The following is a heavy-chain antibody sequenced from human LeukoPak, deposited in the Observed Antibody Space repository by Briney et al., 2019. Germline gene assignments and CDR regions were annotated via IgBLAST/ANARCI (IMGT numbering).Heavy chain of an antibody. V-gene: IGHV4-4*07. J-gene: IGHJ3*02. D-gene: IGHD3-9*01. CDR1: GGSISSYY. CDR3: ARDFAIFGAFDI. CDR2: IYTSGST. Sequence: SETLSLTCTFSGGSISSYYWSWIRQPAGKGLEWIGRIYTSGSTNYNPSLKSRVTMSVDTSKNQFSLKLSSVTAADTAVYYCARDFAIFGAFDIWGQGTMVTVSS.